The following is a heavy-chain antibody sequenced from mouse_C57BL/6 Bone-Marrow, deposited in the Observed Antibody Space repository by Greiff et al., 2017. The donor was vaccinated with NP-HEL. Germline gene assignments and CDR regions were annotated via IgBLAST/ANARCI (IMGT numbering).Heavy chain of an antibody. CDR3: TTGGYYGSSYSYFDY. CDR2: IDPENGDT. CDR1: GFNIKDDY. D-gene: IGHD1-1*01. V-gene: IGHV14-4*01. Sequence: EVQRVESGAELVRPGASVKLSCTASGFNIKDDYMHWVKQRPEQGLEWIGWIDPENGDTEYASKFQGKATITADTSSNTAYLQLSSLTSEDTAVYYCTTGGYYGSSYSYFDYWGQGTTLTVSS. J-gene: IGHJ2*01.